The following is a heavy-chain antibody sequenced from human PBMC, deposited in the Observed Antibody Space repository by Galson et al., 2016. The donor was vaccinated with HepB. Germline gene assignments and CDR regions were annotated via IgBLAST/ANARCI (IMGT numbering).Heavy chain of an antibody. J-gene: IGHJ4*02. CDR3: TTGVTGGEAS. CDR1: GFNFNDAW. Sequence: SLRLSCATSGFNFNDAWLSWVRQGPGKGLEWVGRIKSKSSGGTADYGAPVKGRFTISRDDSKKTLYLQMNSLETEDTGTNYCTTGVTGGEASWGQGTPVTVSS. V-gene: IGHV3-15*01. D-gene: IGHD1-20*01. CDR2: IKSKSSGGTA.